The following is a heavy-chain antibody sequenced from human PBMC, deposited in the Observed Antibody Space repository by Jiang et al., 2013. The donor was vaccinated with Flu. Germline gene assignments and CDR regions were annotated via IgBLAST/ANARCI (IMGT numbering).Heavy chain of an antibody. CDR2: IYYSGST. CDR3: ARVSGGMTTVALFDY. J-gene: IGHJ4*02. Sequence: PGLVKPSETLSLTCTVSGGSISSYYWSWIRQPPGKGLEWIGYIYYSGSTNYNPSLKSRVTISVDTSKNQFSLKLSSVTAGDTAVYYCARVSGGMTTVALFDYWGQGTLVTVSS. V-gene: IGHV4-59*01. CDR1: GGSISSYY. D-gene: IGHD4-11*01.